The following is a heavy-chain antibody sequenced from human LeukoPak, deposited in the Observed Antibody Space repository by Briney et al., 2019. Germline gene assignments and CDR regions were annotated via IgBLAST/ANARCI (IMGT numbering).Heavy chain of an antibody. V-gene: IGHV4-34*01. Sequence: SETLSLTCAVYGGSFSGYYCSWIRQPPRKGLEWIGEINHSGSTNYNPYLNSRVTISVDTSKNQFSLKLSSVTAADTAVYYCARWEGGSYYDFDYWGQGTLVTVSS. CDR3: ARWEGGSYYDFDY. D-gene: IGHD1-26*01. CDR1: GGSFSGYY. CDR2: INHSGST. J-gene: IGHJ4*02.